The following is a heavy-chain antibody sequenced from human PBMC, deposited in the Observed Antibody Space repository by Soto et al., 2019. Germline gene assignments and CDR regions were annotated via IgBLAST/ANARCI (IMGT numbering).Heavy chain of an antibody. Sequence: ASVKVSCKASGYTFTSYGISWVRQAPGQGLEWMGWISAYNGNTNYAQKLQGRVTMTTDTSTSTAYMELRSLRAEDTAVYYCARGGPNHPSLNIHYWGQGTLVTVSS. CDR1: GYTFTSYG. J-gene: IGHJ4*02. CDR3: ARGGPNHPSLNIHY. CDR2: ISAYNGNT. V-gene: IGHV1-18*01. D-gene: IGHD2-15*01.